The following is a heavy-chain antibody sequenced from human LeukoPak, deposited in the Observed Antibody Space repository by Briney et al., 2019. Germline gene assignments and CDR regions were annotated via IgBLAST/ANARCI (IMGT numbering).Heavy chain of an antibody. CDR3: ARAPYGGNSGDYYYYYMDV. J-gene: IGHJ6*03. CDR1: GYTFTTRA. Sequence: ASVKVSCKASGYTFTTRALHWVRRAPGQGLEWMGWISAYNGNTNYAQKLQGRVTMTTDTSTSTAYMELGSLRSDDTAVYYCARAPYGGNSGDYYYYYMDVWGKGTTVTVSS. V-gene: IGHV1-18*01. D-gene: IGHD4-23*01. CDR2: ISAYNGNT.